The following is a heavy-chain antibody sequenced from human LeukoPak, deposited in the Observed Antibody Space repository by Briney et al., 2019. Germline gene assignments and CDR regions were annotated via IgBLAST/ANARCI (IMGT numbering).Heavy chain of an antibody. D-gene: IGHD3-3*01. J-gene: IGHJ6*03. CDR2: INHSGST. CDR1: GGSFSGYH. Sequence: KPSETLSLTCVVYGGSFSGYHWTSIRQPPGKGLEWIGEINHSGSTNYNPSLKSRVTISVDTSKNQFSLRLTSVTAADTAVYYCTRGRGADFWSGYFAYYMDVWDIGTTVTVSS. CDR3: TRGRGADFWSGYFAYYMDV. V-gene: IGHV4-34*01.